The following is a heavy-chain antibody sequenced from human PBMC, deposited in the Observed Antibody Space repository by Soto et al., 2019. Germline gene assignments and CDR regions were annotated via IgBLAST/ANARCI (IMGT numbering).Heavy chain of an antibody. CDR3: AAERKQLHCYSCYGMDV. J-gene: IGHJ6*02. V-gene: IGHV1-58*01. CDR1: GFTFTSSA. CDR2: IVVGSGNT. Sequence: SVKVSCKASGFTFTSSAVQWVRQARGQRLTWIGWIVVGSGNTNYAQKSQERVTITRDMSTSTPYMELSSLRSEDTAVYYCAAERKQLHCYSCYGMDVWGQVTTVTVSS. D-gene: IGHD6-13*01.